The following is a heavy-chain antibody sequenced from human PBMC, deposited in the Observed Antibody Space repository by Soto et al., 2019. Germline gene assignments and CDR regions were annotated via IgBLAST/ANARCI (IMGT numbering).Heavy chain of an antibody. CDR1: GFTFRCYG. Sequence: GGSLRLSCAASGFTFRCYGMHWVRQSPGRGLEWVALISYDGSIKYYADSVRGRFTISRDNSKNTLYLQMNSLRAEDTAVYYCANSEYSRYKNIDVWGQGTTVTVSS. CDR2: ISYDGSIK. V-gene: IGHV3-30*18. D-gene: IGHD5-18*01. J-gene: IGHJ6*02. CDR3: ANSEYSRYKNIDV.